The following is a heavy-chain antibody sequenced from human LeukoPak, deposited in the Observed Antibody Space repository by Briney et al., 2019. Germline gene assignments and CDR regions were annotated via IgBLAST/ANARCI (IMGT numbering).Heavy chain of an antibody. CDR3: ARDWGQWLAPTKYDY. Sequence: GGSLRLSCAASGFTFSSYAMSWVRQAPGKGLEWVSSISSSSSYIYYADSVKGRFTISRDNAKNSLYLQMNSLRAEDTAVYYCARDWGQWLAPTKYDYWGQGTLVTVSS. CDR2: ISSSSSYI. V-gene: IGHV3-21*01. CDR1: GFTFSSYA. D-gene: IGHD6-19*01. J-gene: IGHJ4*02.